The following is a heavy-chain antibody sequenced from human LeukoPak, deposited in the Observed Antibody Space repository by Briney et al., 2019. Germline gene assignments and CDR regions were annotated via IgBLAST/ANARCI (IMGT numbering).Heavy chain of an antibody. Sequence: SETLPLTCTVSGDSISSGDYYWTWIRQPAGKGLEWIGRIYSSGSTNYNPSLKSRLTISLDTSKNHFSLKLSSVTAADTAVYYCARGNWNYFDYWGQGTPVPVSS. D-gene: IGHD1-20*01. CDR1: GDSISSGDYY. V-gene: IGHV4-61*02. J-gene: IGHJ4*02. CDR3: ARGNWNYFDY. CDR2: IYSSGST.